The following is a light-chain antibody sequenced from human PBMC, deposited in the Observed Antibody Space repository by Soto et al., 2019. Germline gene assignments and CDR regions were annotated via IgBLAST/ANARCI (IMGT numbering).Light chain of an antibody. CDR2: GAS. Sequence: EIVMTQSPATLSVSPGERATLSCRASQSVSSNLAWYQQKPGQAPRLLIYGASTRATGIPARFSGSGSGTEVTLTISSLQSEDFAVYYCQQYKNWPHTFGQGTKLEIK. V-gene: IGKV3-15*01. J-gene: IGKJ2*01. CDR1: QSVSSN. CDR3: QQYKNWPHT.